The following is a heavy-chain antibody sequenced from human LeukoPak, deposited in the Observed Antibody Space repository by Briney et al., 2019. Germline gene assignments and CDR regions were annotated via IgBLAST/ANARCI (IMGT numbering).Heavy chain of an antibody. CDR3: AGGGVDRALDY. CDR2: ITPLLGPA. V-gene: IGHV1-69*04. CDR1: GDTFTRYA. Sequence: GASVKVSCKASGDTFTRYAISWVRQAPGQGPEWMGRITPLLGPANYAQQFQGRVIITADKSTRTAYLELKSLRSEDTAVYYCAGGGVDRALDYWGQGTLVTVSS. D-gene: IGHD3-16*01. J-gene: IGHJ4*02.